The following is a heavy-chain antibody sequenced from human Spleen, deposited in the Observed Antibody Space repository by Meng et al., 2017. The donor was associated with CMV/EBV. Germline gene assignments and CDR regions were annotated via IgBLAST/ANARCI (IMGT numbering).Heavy chain of an antibody. CDR2: INHSGST. V-gene: IGHV4-34*01. Sequence: SETLSLTCAVYGGSFSGYYWSWIRQPPGKGLEWIGEINHSGSTNYNPSLKSRVTISVDTSKNQFSLKLSSVTAADTAVYYCARGSGCSSTSCYEGGFDYWGQGTLVTVSS. CDR1: GGSFSGYY. CDR3: ARGSGCSSTSCYEGGFDY. D-gene: IGHD2-2*01. J-gene: IGHJ4*02.